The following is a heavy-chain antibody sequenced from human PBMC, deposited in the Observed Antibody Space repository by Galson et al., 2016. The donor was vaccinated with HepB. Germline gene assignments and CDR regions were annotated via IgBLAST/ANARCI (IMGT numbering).Heavy chain of an antibody. CDR1: GFSFTRVA. CDR2: ISTGGAG. D-gene: IGHD4-11*01. V-gene: IGHV3-23*01. J-gene: IGHJ6*01. CDR3: AKFLSTDSPYYGMEV. Sequence: SLRLSCAGSGFSFTRVAMSWVRQAPGKGLEWVSGISTGGAGYYADSVKGRLTISRDLHKSTVSLQLNNLSAEDTGLYYCAKFLSTDSPYYGMEVWGQGTTVAVTS.